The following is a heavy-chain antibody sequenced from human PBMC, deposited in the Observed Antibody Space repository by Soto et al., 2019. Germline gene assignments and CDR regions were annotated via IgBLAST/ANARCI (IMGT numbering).Heavy chain of an antibody. CDR2: IYSSGTT. CDR3: ARTRTGSLDS. CDR1: GGSIRSYY. J-gene: IGHJ5*01. D-gene: IGHD1-26*01. Sequence: PSETLSLTCSVSGGSIRSYYWSWIRQPPGKGLEWIGYIYSSGTTTYNPSLESRVTISVDASKNQFSLTLSSVTAADTAVYYCARTRTGSLDSWGQGTLVTVSS. V-gene: IGHV4-59*01.